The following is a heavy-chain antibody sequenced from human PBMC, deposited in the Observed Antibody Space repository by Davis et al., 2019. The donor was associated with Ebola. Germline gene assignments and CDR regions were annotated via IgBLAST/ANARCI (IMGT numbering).Heavy chain of an antibody. Sequence: AASVKVSCKASGYTFTSYYMHWVRQAPGQGLEWMGIINPSGGSTSYAQKFQGRVTMTRDTSASTAYMELSSLRSEDTAVYYCARVPTMIVVATDWGMDVWGQGTTATVSS. CDR2: INPSGGST. CDR3: ARVPTMIVVATDWGMDV. J-gene: IGHJ6*02. V-gene: IGHV1-46*01. D-gene: IGHD3-22*01. CDR1: GYTFTSYY.